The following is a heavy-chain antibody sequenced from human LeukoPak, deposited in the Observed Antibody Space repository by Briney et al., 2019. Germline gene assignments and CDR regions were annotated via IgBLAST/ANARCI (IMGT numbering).Heavy chain of an antibody. CDR1: GGTFSSYA. V-gene: IGHV1-69*13. J-gene: IGHJ4*02. D-gene: IGHD2-2*01. CDR2: IIPIFGTA. CDR3: ARVSCSSTSCPIDY. Sequence: AASVKVSCKASGGTFSSYAISWVRQAPGQGLEWMEGIIPIFGTANYAQKFQGRVTITADESTSTAYMELSSLRSEDTAVYYCARVSCSSTSCPIDYWGQGTLVTVSS.